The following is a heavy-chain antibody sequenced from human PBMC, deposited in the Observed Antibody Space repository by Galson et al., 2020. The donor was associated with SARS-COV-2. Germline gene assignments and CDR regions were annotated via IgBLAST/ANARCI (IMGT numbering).Heavy chain of an antibody. J-gene: IGHJ3*02. CDR3: AREPTGSGQAFDI. CDR2: IYYSGST. Sequence: SETLSLTCTVSGGSISSGGYYWSWIRQHPGKGLEWIGYIYYSGSTYYNPSLKSRVTISVDTSKNQFSLKLSSVTAADTAVYYCAREPTGSGQAFDIWGQGTMVTVSS. V-gene: IGHV4-31*03. CDR1: GGSISSGGYY.